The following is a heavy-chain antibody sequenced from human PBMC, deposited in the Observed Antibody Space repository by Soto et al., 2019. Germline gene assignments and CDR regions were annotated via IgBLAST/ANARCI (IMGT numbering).Heavy chain of an antibody. CDR2: IFFTGIT. CDR3: ARDGHGIDV. CDR1: GGSVTTGSYN. Sequence: QVQLQESGPGLVRPSETLSLTCTVSGGSVTTGSYNWSWIRRPPGKGLEWIGNIFFTGITHYNPSLNNRVTMSVDTSKNQFSLTVTSVTAADTAVYYCARDGHGIDVWGQGTTVTVSS. V-gene: IGHV4-61*01. J-gene: IGHJ6*02.